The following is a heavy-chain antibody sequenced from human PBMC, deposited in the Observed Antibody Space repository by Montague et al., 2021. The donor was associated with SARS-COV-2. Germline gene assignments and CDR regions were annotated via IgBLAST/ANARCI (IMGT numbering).Heavy chain of an antibody. V-gene: IGHV4-61*01. CDR3: ARGDGHYYGSGTYPYY. J-gene: IGHJ4*02. CDR1: GGSISSSSYY. Sequence: SETLSLTCTASGGSISSSSYYWSWIRQPPGKGLEYIGYIYYSGSTNYNPSLKSRVTMSVDTSKNQFSLKLSSVTAADTAVYYCARGDGHYYGSGTYPYYWGQGTLVTVSS. D-gene: IGHD3-10*01. CDR2: IYYSGST.